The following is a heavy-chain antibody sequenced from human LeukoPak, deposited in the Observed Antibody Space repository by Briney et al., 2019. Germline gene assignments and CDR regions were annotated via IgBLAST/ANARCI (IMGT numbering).Heavy chain of an antibody. Sequence: SQTLSLTCAISGDSVSSNSAAWNWIRQSPSRGLEWLGRTYYRSKWYNGYVVSVKSRITINPDTSKNQFSLQLNSVTPEDTAVYYCARAVLAAANYGMDVWGQGTTVTVSS. V-gene: IGHV6-1*01. J-gene: IGHJ6*02. CDR3: ARAVLAAANYGMDV. CDR1: GDSVSSNSAA. D-gene: IGHD6-13*01. CDR2: TYYRSKWYN.